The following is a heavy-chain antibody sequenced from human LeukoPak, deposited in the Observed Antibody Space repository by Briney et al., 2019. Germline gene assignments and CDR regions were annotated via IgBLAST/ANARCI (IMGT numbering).Heavy chain of an antibody. Sequence: PGGSLRLSCAASGFTFSSYWMHWVRQAPGKGLVWVSRINSDGSSTSYADSVKGRFTISRDNAKNTLYLQMNSLRAEETAVYYCARVRGVDRATGDYYYYMDVWGKGTTVTVSS. J-gene: IGHJ6*03. D-gene: IGHD3-3*01. CDR3: ARVRGVDRATGDYYYYMDV. CDR2: INSDGSST. V-gene: IGHV3-74*01. CDR1: GFTFSSYW.